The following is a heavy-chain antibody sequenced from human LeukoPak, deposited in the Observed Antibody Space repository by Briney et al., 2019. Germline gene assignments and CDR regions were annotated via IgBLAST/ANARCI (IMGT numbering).Heavy chain of an antibody. CDR2: IRYDGSEK. V-gene: IGHV3-30*02. J-gene: IGHJ3*02. CDR1: GFTFNNYG. D-gene: IGHD3-22*01. Sequence: GGSLRLSCAASGFTFNNYGMHWVRQAPGKGLEWVALIRYDGSEKYYADSVKGRFTISRDNSKNTLYLQMNSLRAEDTAVYYCAKITTYYYDSSGSYDAFDIWGQGTMVTVSS. CDR3: AKITTYYYDSSGSYDAFDI.